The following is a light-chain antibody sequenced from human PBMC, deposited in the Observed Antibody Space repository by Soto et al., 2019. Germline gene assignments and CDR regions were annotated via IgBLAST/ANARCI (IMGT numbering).Light chain of an antibody. J-gene: IGLJ1*01. Sequence: QSVLTQPASVSGSPGQSITISCTGTSSDVGGYNYVSWYQQHPGKAPKLTIYELINRPSGVSNRFSGSKSGNTASLTISGLQAEDEADYYCNSYTSKSTGVFGTGTKLTVL. CDR3: NSYTSKSTGV. CDR2: ELI. V-gene: IGLV2-14*01. CDR1: SSDVGGYNY.